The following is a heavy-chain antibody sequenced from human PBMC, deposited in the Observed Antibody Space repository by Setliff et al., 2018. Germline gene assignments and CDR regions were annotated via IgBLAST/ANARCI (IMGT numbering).Heavy chain of an antibody. CDR2: IWDDGGNK. V-gene: IGHV3-33*08. J-gene: IGHJ6*03. CDR3: ARDGGLLQFLEWSRSYMDV. Sequence: SLRLSCAAPGFTFSTYRMHWVRQAPGKGLEWVAVIWDDGGNKYHADSVKGRFTISRDNSKNTLYLQMNSLRAEDTAVYYCARDGGLLQFLEWSRSYMDVWGKGTTVTVSS. CDR1: GFTFSTYR. D-gene: IGHD3-3*01.